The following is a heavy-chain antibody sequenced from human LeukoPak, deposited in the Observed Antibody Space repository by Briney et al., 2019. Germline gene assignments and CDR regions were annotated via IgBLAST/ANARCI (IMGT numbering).Heavy chain of an antibody. D-gene: IGHD5-12*01. V-gene: IGHV3-30*02. CDR2: IRSDGSDK. J-gene: IGHJ4*02. Sequence: GGSLRLSCAASGFTFRSYGIHWIRQAPGKGLEWVAFIRSDGSDKYYADSVKGRFTISRDNSKNTLYLQMNSLRAEDTAVYYCASGARYSGYDGGLDYWGQGTLVTVSS. CDR1: GFTFRSYG. CDR3: ASGARYSGYDGGLDY.